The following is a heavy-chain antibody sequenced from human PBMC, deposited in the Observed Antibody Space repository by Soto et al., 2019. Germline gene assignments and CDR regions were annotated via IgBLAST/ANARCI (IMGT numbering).Heavy chain of an antibody. V-gene: IGHV3-30*18. CDR2: ISYDGSNK. D-gene: IGHD2-2*01. J-gene: IGHJ4*02. CDR3: AKTDIVVVPAAPRGIGY. Sequence: QVQLVESGGGVVQPGRSLRLSCAASGFTFSSYGMHWVRQAPGKGLEWVAVISYDGSNKYYADSVKGRFTISRDNSKNTLYLQMNSLRAEDTAVYYCAKTDIVVVPAAPRGIGYWGQGTLVTVSS. CDR1: GFTFSSYG.